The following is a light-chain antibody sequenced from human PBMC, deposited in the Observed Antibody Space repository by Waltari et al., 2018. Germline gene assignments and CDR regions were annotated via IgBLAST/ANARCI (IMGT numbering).Light chain of an antibody. V-gene: IGKV1-39*01. CDR2: AAS. CDR1: QSISSY. CDR3: QQSYSTPLT. J-gene: IGKJ4*01. Sequence: DIQMTQSPSSLSASVGDRVTITCRASQSISSYLNWYQQKPGKAPKLLIYAASSLQSGVPLRFRGSGSGTDFTITISSLQPEDFATYYCQQSYSTPLTFGGGTKVEIK.